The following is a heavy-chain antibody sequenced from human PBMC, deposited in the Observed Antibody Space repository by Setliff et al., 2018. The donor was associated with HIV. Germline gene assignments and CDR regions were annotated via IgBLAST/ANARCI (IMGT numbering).Heavy chain of an antibody. V-gene: IGHV4-34*01. J-gene: IGHJ4*02. CDR3: ARGSDYIWGNYRFPLDY. D-gene: IGHD3-16*02. Sequence: LSLTCAVYGGSFRGYYWSWIRQPPGKGLEWIGEINHSGSTNYNPSLKSRYTISVDTSKRQFSLKLSSVTAADTALYYCARGSDYIWGNYRFPLDYLGQGTLVTVSS. CDR2: INHSGST. CDR1: GGSFRGYY.